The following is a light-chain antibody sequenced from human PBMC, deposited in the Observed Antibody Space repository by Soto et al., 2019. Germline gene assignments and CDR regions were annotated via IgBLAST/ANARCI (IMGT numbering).Light chain of an antibody. CDR3: QSYDMGLRVSVI. Sequence: QSVLTQPPSVSGAPGQRVTISCTGSSSNIGAGYDVQWYQQLPGAAPKLLIFGNTNRPSGVPDRFSGSRSGTSASLAITGLQAEDEADYFCQSYDMGLRVSVIFGGGTKVTVL. J-gene: IGLJ2*01. CDR1: SSNIGAGYD. CDR2: GNT. V-gene: IGLV1-40*01.